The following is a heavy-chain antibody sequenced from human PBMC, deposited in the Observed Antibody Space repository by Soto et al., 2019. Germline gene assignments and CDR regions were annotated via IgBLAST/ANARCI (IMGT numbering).Heavy chain of an antibody. J-gene: IGHJ6*02. CDR2: IVVGSGNT. CDR3: AADGGDYDILTGYPIYYYYGMDV. D-gene: IGHD3-9*01. V-gene: IGHV1-58*01. Sequence: ASVKVSCKASGFTFTSSAVQWVRQARGQRLEWIGWIVVGSGNTNYAQKFQERVTITRDMSTSTAYMELSSLRSEDTAVYYCAADGGDYDILTGYPIYYYYGMDVWGQGTTVTVSS. CDR1: GFTFTSSA.